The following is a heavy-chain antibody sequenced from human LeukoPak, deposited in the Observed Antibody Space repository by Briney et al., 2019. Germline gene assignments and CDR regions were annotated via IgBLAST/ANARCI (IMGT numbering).Heavy chain of an antibody. CDR3: ARHLYDYVWGSSSPFDY. CDR2: IYYSGST. V-gene: IGHV4-34*01. CDR1: GGSFSGYY. J-gene: IGHJ4*02. Sequence: SETLSLTCAVYGGSFSGYYWSWIRQPPGKGLEWIGSIYYSGSTYYNPSLKSRVTISVDTSKNQFSLKLSSVTAADTAVYYCARHLYDYVWGSSSPFDYWGQGTLVTVSS. D-gene: IGHD3-16*01.